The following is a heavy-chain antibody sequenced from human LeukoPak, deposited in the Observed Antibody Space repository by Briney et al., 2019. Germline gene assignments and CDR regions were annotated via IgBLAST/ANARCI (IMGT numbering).Heavy chain of an antibody. V-gene: IGHV3-21*01. CDR1: GFTFSSYS. J-gene: IGHJ4*02. D-gene: IGHD3-3*01. CDR2: ISSSSSYI. CDR3: GRGGEWLLWEDDF. Sequence: GGSLSLSSAASGFTFSSYSMNWVRQAPGKGLEWVSSISSSSSYIYYADSVKGRFTISRDNATNSLYLQMNSPRAEARAVCSSGRGGEWLLWEDDFWGQRTLVTVSS.